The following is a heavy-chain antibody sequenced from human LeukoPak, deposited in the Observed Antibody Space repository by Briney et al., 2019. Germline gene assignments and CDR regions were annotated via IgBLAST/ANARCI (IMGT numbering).Heavy chain of an antibody. CDR1: GGSIRSSSYY. J-gene: IGHJ4*02. D-gene: IGHD6-19*01. CDR2: IYYSGST. Sequence: SETLSLTCTVSGGSIRSSSYYWGWLRQPPGKGLEWIGSIYYSGSTYYNPSLKSRVTISVDTSKNQFSLKLSSVTAADTAVYYCARTKPSSGWYHYFDYWGQGTLVTVSS. CDR3: ARTKPSSGWYHYFDY. V-gene: IGHV4-39*01.